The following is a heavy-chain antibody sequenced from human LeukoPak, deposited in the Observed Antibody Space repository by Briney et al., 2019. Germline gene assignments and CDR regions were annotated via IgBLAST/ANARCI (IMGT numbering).Heavy chain of an antibody. CDR1: GFTFSNYA. D-gene: IGHD2-15*01. CDR2: ISSSVGTT. Sequence: PGGSLRLSCAASGFTFSNYAMSWVRQAPGKGLEWVSTISSSVGTTYYADSVKGRFTISRDNSKNTLYLQMNSLRAEDTAVYYCAKRLHYYLDYWGQGTLVTVSS. V-gene: IGHV3-23*01. J-gene: IGHJ4*02. CDR3: AKRLHYYLDY.